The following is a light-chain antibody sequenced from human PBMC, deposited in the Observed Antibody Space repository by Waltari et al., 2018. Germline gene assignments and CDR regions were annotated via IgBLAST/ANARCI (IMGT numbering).Light chain of an antibody. J-gene: IGLJ2*01. CDR3: CSYATYHVI. V-gene: IGLV2-23*01. Sequence: QSALTQPASVSGSPGQSITISCTGTSDILRTNYFVSWYQHRSGKAPKLIICEGTKRPSGVSDRFSGSKSGTTASLTISGLQAEDEADYYCCSYATYHVIFGGGTKVTVL. CDR1: SDILRTNYF. CDR2: EGT.